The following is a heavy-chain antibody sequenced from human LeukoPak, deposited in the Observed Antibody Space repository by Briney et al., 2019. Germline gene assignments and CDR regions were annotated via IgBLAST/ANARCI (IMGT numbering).Heavy chain of an antibody. D-gene: IGHD3-22*01. CDR3: ARDGPHYYDSSTFDY. CDR2: IIPIFGTA. CDR1: GGTFSSYA. V-gene: IGHV1-69*13. Sequence: SVKVSCKASGGTFSSYAISWVRQAPGQGLEWMGGIIPIFGTANYAQKFQGRVTITADESTSTAYMELSSLRSEDTAVYYCARDGPHYYDSSTFDYWGQGTLVTVSS. J-gene: IGHJ4*02.